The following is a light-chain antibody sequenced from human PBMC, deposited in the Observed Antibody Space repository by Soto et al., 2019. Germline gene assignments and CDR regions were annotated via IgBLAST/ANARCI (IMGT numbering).Light chain of an antibody. Sequence: DIVMTQSQATLSVSPGERATLSCRASQSVNIHLAWYQQKPGQAPRLLIYGASARATGIPAKFSGSGSGTEFTLTISSLQSEDFAVYYCQQYNKWPRTFGQGTKVDIK. CDR1: QSVNIH. J-gene: IGKJ1*01. CDR2: GAS. CDR3: QQYNKWPRT. V-gene: IGKV3D-15*01.